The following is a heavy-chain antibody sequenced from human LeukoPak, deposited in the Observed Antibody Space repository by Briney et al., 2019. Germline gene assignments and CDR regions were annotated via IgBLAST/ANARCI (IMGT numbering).Heavy chain of an antibody. CDR1: AFTFSRYG. CDR3: AKDKGYGSGISDY. CDR2: IRYDGSNK. Sequence: PGGSLRLSCAASAFTFSRYGMHWVRQAPGKGLEWVAFIRYDGSNKYYADSVKGRFTISRDNSKNTLYLQMNSLRVEDTAVYYCAKDKGYGSGISDYWGQGTLVTVSS. D-gene: IGHD3-10*01. J-gene: IGHJ4*02. V-gene: IGHV3-30*02.